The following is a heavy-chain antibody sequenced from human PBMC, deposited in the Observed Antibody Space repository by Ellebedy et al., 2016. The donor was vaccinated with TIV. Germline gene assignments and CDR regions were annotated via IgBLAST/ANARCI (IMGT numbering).Heavy chain of an antibody. J-gene: IGHJ5*02. V-gene: IGHV4-4*02. CDR2: IYHSGST. Sequence: SETLSLTXAVSGGSISSSNWWSWVRQPPGKGLEWIGEIYHSGSTNYNPSLKSRVTISVDKSKNQFSLKLSSVTAADTAVYYCAREDRVPAAIWAFDPWGQGTLVTVSS. D-gene: IGHD2-2*01. CDR1: GGSISSSNW. CDR3: AREDRVPAAIWAFDP.